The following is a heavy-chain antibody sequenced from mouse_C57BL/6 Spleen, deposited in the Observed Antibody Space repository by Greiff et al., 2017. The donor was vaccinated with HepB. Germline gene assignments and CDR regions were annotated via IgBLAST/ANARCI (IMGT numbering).Heavy chain of an antibody. D-gene: IGHD1-1*01. CDR3: ARDGSSLAY. CDR2: ISDGGSYT. V-gene: IGHV5-4*01. CDR1: GFTFSSYA. J-gene: IGHJ3*01. Sequence: EVMLVESGGGLVKPGGSLKLSCAASGFTFSSYAMSWVRQTPEKRLEWVATISDGGSYTYYPDNVKGRFTISRDNAKNNLYLQMSHLKSEDTAMYYCARDGSSLAYWGQGTLVTVSA.